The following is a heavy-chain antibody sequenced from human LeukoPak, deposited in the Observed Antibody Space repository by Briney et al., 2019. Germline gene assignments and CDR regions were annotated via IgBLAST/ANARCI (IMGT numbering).Heavy chain of an antibody. CDR3: ARSDYGGNIGDAFDI. Sequence: ASVKVSCKASGYTFTGYYMHWVRQAPGQGLEWMGWINPNSGGTNYAQKFQGRVTMTRDTSISTAYMELSRLRSDDTGVYYCARSDYGGNIGDAFDIWGQGTMVTVSS. J-gene: IGHJ3*02. CDR1: GYTFTGYY. D-gene: IGHD4-23*01. V-gene: IGHV1-2*02. CDR2: INPNSGGT.